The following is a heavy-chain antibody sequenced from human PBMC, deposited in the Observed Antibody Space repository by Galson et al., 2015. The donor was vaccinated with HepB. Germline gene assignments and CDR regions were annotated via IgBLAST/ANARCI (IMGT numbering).Heavy chain of an antibody. CDR1: GFTFSSHG. D-gene: IGHD4-17*01. J-gene: IGHJ4*02. CDR3: ARVTVTYLDY. Sequence: SLRLSCAASGFTFSSHGMQWVRQAPGKGLEWVAFIWYDGSNKYYADSVKGRFTISRDNSKNTVYLQMNSLRAEDTAVYYCARVTVTYLDYWGQGTLVTVSS. V-gene: IGHV3-33*01. CDR2: IWYDGSNK.